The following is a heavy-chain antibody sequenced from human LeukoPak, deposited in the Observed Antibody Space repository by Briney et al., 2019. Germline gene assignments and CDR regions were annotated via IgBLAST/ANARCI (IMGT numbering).Heavy chain of an antibody. CDR1: GYSFTNYW. Sequence: GESLKISCKGSGYSFTNYWIGWVRQMPGKGLEWMGIVHPGDSDIRYSPSFQGQVTISADKSISTAYMQWSSLKASDTAMYYCARSFTKGRYYYYMDVWGKGTTVTVSS. D-gene: IGHD2-8*01. V-gene: IGHV5-51*01. J-gene: IGHJ6*03. CDR2: VHPGDSDI. CDR3: ARSFTKGRYYYYMDV.